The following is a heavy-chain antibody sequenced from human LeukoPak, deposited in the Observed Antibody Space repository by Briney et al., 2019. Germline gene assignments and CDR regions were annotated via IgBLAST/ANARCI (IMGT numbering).Heavy chain of an antibody. D-gene: IGHD3-22*01. Sequence: GGSLRLSCAASGFTFSSYWMHWVRQAPRKGLVWVSRINSDGSSTSYADSVKGRFTISRDNAKNTLYLQMNSLRAEDTAVYYCARGGRARGSSGYASPDYWGQGTLVTVSS. CDR1: GFTFSSYW. J-gene: IGHJ4*02. CDR2: INSDGSST. V-gene: IGHV3-74*01. CDR3: ARGGRARGSSGYASPDY.